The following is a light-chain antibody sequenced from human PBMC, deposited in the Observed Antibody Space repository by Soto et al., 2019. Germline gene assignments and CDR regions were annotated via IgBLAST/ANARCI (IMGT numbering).Light chain of an antibody. Sequence: EIVMTQSPATLSVSPGERATLSCRASQSVSSNLAWYQQKPGQAPRLLIYGASTWANGIPARFSGSGSGTEFTLTISSLQSEDFAVYYCQQYNNWPLTFGQGTKVEIK. CDR1: QSVSSN. V-gene: IGKV3-15*01. CDR2: GAS. J-gene: IGKJ1*01. CDR3: QQYNNWPLT.